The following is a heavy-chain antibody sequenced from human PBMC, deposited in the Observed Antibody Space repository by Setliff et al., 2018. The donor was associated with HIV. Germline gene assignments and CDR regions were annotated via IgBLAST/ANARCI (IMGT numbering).Heavy chain of an antibody. Sequence: GGSLRLSCTAAGFTFSNYYMHWVRQAPGKGLVWVLHINGDGTNTVYADSVKGRFTISRDNAKSTLYLQMDSLRAEDTAVYYCARVDSSGRYGRFDYWGQGTLVTVSS. V-gene: IGHV3-74*01. CDR1: GFTFSNYY. J-gene: IGHJ4*02. D-gene: IGHD6-19*01. CDR3: ARVDSSGRYGRFDY. CDR2: INGDGTNT.